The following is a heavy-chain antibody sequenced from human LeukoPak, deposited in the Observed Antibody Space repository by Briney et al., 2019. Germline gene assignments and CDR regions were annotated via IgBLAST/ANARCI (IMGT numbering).Heavy chain of an antibody. CDR2: INPNSGGT. J-gene: IGHJ3*02. CDR1: GYTFTGYY. Sequence: ASVKVSCKASGYTFTGYYMHWVRQAPGQGLEWMGWINPNSGGTNYAQKFQGRVTMTRDTSISTAYMELSRLRSDDTAVYYCARGYYDILTGYHRRDAFDIWGRGTMVTVSS. D-gene: IGHD3-9*01. V-gene: IGHV1-2*02. CDR3: ARGYYDILTGYHRRDAFDI.